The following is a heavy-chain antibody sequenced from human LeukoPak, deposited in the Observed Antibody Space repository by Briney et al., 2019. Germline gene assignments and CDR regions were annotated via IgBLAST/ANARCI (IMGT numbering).Heavy chain of an antibody. D-gene: IGHD6-19*01. Sequence: ASVKVSCEASGYIFSNYAMHWVRQAPGQRLEWMGWIHVGNGNTKYSQRFQGTVTITRDTSASTAYMELSSLRSEDTAVYYCARDSGAVAFDYWGQGTLVTVSS. CDR2: IHVGNGNT. CDR3: ARDSGAVAFDY. J-gene: IGHJ4*02. V-gene: IGHV1-3*01. CDR1: GYIFSNYA.